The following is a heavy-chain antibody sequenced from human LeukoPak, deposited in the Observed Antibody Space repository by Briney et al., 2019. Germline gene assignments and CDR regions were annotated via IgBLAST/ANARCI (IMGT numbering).Heavy chain of an antibody. CDR3: VRDWGYDSSGYWQKYFDS. V-gene: IGHV3-74*01. Sequence: GGSLRLSCAASGFTFSNYWMHWVRQAPGKGLVWVSRINSDGINTSYADSVKGRFTISRDNAKNTLHLQMNSLRAGDTAVYYCVRDWGYDSSGYWQKYFDSWGQGTLVTVSS. CDR2: INSDGINT. D-gene: IGHD3-22*01. J-gene: IGHJ4*02. CDR1: GFTFSNYW.